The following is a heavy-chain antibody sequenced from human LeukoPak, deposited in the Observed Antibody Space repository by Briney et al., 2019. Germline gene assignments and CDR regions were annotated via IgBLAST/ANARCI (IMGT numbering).Heavy chain of an antibody. J-gene: IGHJ6*02. D-gene: IGHD3-3*01. CDR1: GYTFTSYD. V-gene: IGHV1-8*01. CDR2: MNPNSGNT. CDR3: ARGGSGLGGFLEWSYHYYYYGMDV. Sequence: ASVKVSCKASGYTFTSYDINWVRQATGQGPEWMGWMNPNSGNTGYAQKFQGRVTMTRNTSISTAYMELSSLRSEDTAVYYCARGGSGLGGFLEWSYHYYYYGMDVWGQGTTVTVSS.